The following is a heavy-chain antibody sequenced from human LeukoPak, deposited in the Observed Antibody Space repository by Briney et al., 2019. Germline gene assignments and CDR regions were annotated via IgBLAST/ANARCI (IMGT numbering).Heavy chain of an antibody. V-gene: IGHV3-23*01. D-gene: IGHD5-24*01. J-gene: IGHJ3*01. CDR1: GFSFRRYA. CDR3: AKEEMPHAFDL. Sequence: PGGSPRLSCAASGFSFRRYAMNWVRQAPGRGLEWVAVISGPGPSTVYADSVKGRFTISRDNSKNTLFLQLDSLRVEDTAIYYCAKEEMPHAFDLWGQGTMVTVSS. CDR2: ISGPGPST.